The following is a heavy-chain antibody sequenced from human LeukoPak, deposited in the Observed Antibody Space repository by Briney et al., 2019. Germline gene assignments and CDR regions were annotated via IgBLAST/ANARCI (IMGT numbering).Heavy chain of an antibody. D-gene: IGHD2-2*01. CDR1: GFTVSSNY. Sequence: PGGSLRLSCAASGFTVSSNYMSWVRQAPGKGLEWVSVIYSGGSTYYADSVKGRFTISRDNAKNTLYLQMSSLRAEDTAVYYCARVGVGMYHFDHWGQGTLVTVSS. CDR3: ARVGVGMYHFDH. CDR2: IYSGGST. J-gene: IGHJ4*02. V-gene: IGHV3-53*01.